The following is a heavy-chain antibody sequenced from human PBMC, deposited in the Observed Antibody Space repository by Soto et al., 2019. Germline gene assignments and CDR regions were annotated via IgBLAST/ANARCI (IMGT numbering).Heavy chain of an antibody. CDR2: IIPILGIA. J-gene: IGHJ4*02. D-gene: IGHD3-16*01. V-gene: IGHV1-69*08. Sequence: QVQLVQSGAEVKKPGSSVKVSCKASGGTFSSYTISWVRQAPGQGLEWMGRIIPILGIANYAQKFQGRVTITADKSTSTVYMELSSLRSEDTAVYYCAREHYGGGPMIWGQGTLVTVSS. CDR1: GGTFSSYT. CDR3: AREHYGGGPMI.